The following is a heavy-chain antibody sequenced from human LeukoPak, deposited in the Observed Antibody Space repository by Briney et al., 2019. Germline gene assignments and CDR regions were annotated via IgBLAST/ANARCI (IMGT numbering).Heavy chain of an antibody. J-gene: IGHJ5*02. Sequence: PSETLSLTCTVSGGSISSYYWSWIRQPPGKGLEWIGYIYDSGSTNYNPSLKSRVTISEDTSKNQFSLKLSSVTAADTAVYYCARDRAQYSSSWYGIWFDPWGQGTLVTVSS. D-gene: IGHD6-13*01. CDR3: ARDRAQYSSSWYGIWFDP. CDR2: IYDSGST. V-gene: IGHV4-59*01. CDR1: GGSISSYY.